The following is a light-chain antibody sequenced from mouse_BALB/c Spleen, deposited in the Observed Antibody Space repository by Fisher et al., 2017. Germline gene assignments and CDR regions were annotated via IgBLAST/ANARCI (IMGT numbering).Light chain of an antibody. Sequence: IVLTQTPAIMSASPGERVTMTCSASSSVSSSYLYWYQQKSGSATKLWIYSISNLASGVPARFSGSGSGTSYSLTINSMEAEDAATYYCQKWSSYPFTFGSGTKLEIK. V-gene: IGKV4-79*01. CDR1: SSVSSSY. J-gene: IGKJ4*01. CDR2: SIS. CDR3: QKWSSYPFT.